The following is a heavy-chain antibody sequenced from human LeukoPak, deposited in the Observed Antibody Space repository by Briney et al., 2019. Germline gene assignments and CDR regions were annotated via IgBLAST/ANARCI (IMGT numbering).Heavy chain of an antibody. CDR3: ATGVSEVGTLYYFDY. J-gene: IGHJ4*02. CDR1: GGTFSSYA. V-gene: IGHV1-69*04. D-gene: IGHD2-21*02. Sequence: ASVKVSCKASGGTFSSYAISWVRQAPGQGLEWMGRIIPILGIANYAQKFQGRVTITADKSTSTAYMELSSLRSEDTAVYYCATGVSEVGTLYYFDYWGQGTLVTVSS. CDR2: IIPILGIA.